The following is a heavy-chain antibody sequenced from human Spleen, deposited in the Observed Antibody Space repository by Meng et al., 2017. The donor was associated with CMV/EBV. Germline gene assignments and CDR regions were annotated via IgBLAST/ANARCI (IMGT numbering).Heavy chain of an antibody. J-gene: IGHJ4*02. V-gene: IGHV3-30*03. CDR2: VSFDGGEN. CDR1: GFTFSSYA. D-gene: IGHD3-22*01. CDR3: VREMNYYVTNGYFFD. Sequence: GGSLRLSCAASGFTFSSYAMSWVRQAPGKGLEWVAVVSFDGGENYYADSVEGRFTISRDNSKKTLYLQLNSLGAEDTAVYYCVREMNYYVTNGYFFDWGQGTLVTVSS.